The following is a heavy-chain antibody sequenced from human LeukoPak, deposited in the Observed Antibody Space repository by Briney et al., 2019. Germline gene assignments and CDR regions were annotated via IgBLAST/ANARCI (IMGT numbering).Heavy chain of an antibody. CDR3: ARDERLLSFLK. J-gene: IGHJ4*02. CDR1: GFTFSDYY. Sequence: PGGSLRLSCAASGFTFSDYYMGWIRQAPGKGLEWVSHISSSGSTMYYADSVKGRFTISRDNSKNTLYLQMNSLRAEDTAIYYCARDERLLSFLKWGQGTLVTVSS. CDR2: ISSSGSTM. D-gene: IGHD3-3*01. V-gene: IGHV3-11*01.